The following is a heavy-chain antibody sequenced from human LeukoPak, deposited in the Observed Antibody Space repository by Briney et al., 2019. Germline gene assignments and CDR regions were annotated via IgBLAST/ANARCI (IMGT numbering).Heavy chain of an antibody. D-gene: IGHD3-10*01. CDR1: GYTFTGYY. Sequence: ASVKVSCKASGYTFTGYYMHWVRQAPGQGLEWMGWINPNSGNTGYAQKFQGRVTMTRNTSISTAYMELSSLRSEDTAVYYCARDMVRGVNDYWGQGTLVTVSS. V-gene: IGHV1-8*02. CDR2: INPNSGNT. CDR3: ARDMVRGVNDY. J-gene: IGHJ4*02.